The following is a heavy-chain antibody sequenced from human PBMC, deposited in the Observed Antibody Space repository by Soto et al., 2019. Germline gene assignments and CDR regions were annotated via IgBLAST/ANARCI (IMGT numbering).Heavy chain of an antibody. CDR2: IYYSGST. Sequence: PSETLSLTCTVSGGSISSYYWSWIRQPPGKGLEWIGYIYYSGSTNYNPSLKSRVTISVDTSKNQFSLKLSSVTAADTAVYYCARVGGSYLLGYYGMDVRAQRTTVTVSS. CDR3: ARVGGSYLLGYYGMDV. D-gene: IGHD1-26*01. V-gene: IGHV4-59*01. J-gene: IGHJ6*02. CDR1: GGSISSYY.